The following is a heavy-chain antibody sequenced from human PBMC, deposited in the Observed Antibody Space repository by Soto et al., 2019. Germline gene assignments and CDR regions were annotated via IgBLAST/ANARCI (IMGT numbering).Heavy chain of an antibody. V-gene: IGHV1-69*01. CDR3: ARDLDHELLWFGVGSLQYYGMDV. CDR2: IIPIFGTA. Sequence: QVQLVQSGAEVKKPGSSVKVSCKASGGTFSSYAISWVRQAPGQGLEWMGGIIPIFGTANYAQKFQGRVTITADESTSTAYMELSSLRSEDTAVYYCARDLDHELLWFGVGSLQYYGMDVWGQGTTVTVSS. J-gene: IGHJ6*02. D-gene: IGHD3-10*01. CDR1: GGTFSSYA.